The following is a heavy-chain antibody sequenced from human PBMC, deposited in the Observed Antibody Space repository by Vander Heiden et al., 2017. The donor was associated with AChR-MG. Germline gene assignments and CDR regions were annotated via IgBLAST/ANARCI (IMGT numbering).Heavy chain of an antibody. J-gene: IGHJ6*02. CDR2: ISGRGGST. CDR3: AKADYVWGSYRSYYYYGMDV. D-gene: IGHD3-16*02. Sequence: EVQLLESGGGLVQPGGSLRLSCAASGFTFSSYALSWVRQAPGKGLEWAAVISGRGGSTYYADSVKGRFTISRDNSKNTLYLQMNSLRAEDTAVYYCAKADYVWGSYRSYYYYGMDVWGQGTTVTVSS. V-gene: IGHV3-23*01. CDR1: GFTFSSYA.